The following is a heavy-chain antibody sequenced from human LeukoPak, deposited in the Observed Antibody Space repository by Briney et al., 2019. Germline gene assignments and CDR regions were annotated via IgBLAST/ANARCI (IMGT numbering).Heavy chain of an antibody. CDR2: MIQDGSEK. V-gene: IGHV3-7*01. CDR3: ARVGTQEYDFWSGHNWFDP. D-gene: IGHD3-3*01. CDR1: GFTFSSYW. J-gene: IGHJ5*02. Sequence: TGGSLRLSCAASGFTFSSYWMSWVRQAPGKGLEWVANMIQDGSEKYYVDSMKGRFTISRDNAKNSLYLQMNSLRAEDTAVYYCARVGTQEYDFWSGHNWFDPWGQGTLVTVSS.